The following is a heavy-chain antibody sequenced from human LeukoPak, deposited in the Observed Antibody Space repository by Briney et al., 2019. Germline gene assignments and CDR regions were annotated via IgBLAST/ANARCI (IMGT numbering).Heavy chain of an antibody. V-gene: IGHV5-51*01. CDR1: GYSFTSYW. CDR2: IYPGDSDT. Sequence: GESLKISCKGSGYSFTSYWIGLVRQMPGKGLEWMGIIYPGDSDTRYSPSFQGQVTISADKSISPAYLQWSSLKASDTAMYYCARRSWYYGSVLDDAFDIWGQGTMVTVSS. CDR3: ARRSWYYGSVLDDAFDI. D-gene: IGHD3-10*01. J-gene: IGHJ3*02.